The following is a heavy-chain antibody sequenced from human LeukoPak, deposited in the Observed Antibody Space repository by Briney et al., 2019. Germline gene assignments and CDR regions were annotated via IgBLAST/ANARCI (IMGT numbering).Heavy chain of an antibody. Sequence: GESLKISCKASGYTFTNYWIGWVRQLPGKGLEWMGIIYPGDSETKYSPSFQGQVTISADKSINTAYLRWGSLKASDSAMYYCARWETNFGGRGEAFDIWGQGTVVSVSS. J-gene: IGHJ3*02. D-gene: IGHD2-21*01. CDR2: IYPGDSET. CDR1: GYTFTNYW. CDR3: ARWETNFGGRGEAFDI. V-gene: IGHV5-51*01.